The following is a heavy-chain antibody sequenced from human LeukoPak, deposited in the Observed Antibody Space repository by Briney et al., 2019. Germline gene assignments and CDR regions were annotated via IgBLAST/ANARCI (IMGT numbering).Heavy chain of an antibody. J-gene: IGHJ6*03. Sequence: SVTLSLTCTVSGASFSSYYWSWLRQPPGKGLEWIAYIFYNGNTKYNPSLKSRVTISVDTSKTQFSLKVTSVTAADTAVYYCARAPRDRGYCGATSCFEYMDVWGRGTTVTISS. CDR2: IFYNGNT. CDR1: GASFSSYY. V-gene: IGHV4-59*01. CDR3: ARAPRDRGYCGATSCFEYMDV. D-gene: IGHD2-2*01.